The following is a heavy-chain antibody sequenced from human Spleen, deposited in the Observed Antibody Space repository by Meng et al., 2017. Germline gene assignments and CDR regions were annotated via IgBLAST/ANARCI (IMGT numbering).Heavy chain of an antibody. J-gene: IGHJ4*02. CDR3: ARGPTTMAHDFDY. D-gene: IGHD4-11*01. CDR2: INHSGST. V-gene: IGHV4-34*02. Sequence: RLPQGVGGMFSSSDPLSLACGVYDGSLFGYYRSWIRQPPGTGLEWIGEINHSGSTNYNPSLESRATISVDTSQNNLSLKLSSVTAADSAVYYCARGPTTMAHDFDYWGQGTLVTVSS. CDR1: DGSLFGYY.